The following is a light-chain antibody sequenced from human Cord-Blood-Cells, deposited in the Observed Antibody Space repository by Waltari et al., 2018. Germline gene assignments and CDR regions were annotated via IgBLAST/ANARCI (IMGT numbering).Light chain of an antibody. CDR3: CSHAGSYTYV. V-gene: IGLV2-11*01. CDR1: SSDYGGYNY. CDR2: EVS. Sequence: QSALPQPRSVSRSHRQSVTIPCTGTSSDYGGYNYVTRDKAHPGKASKLMIYEVSKRPSGVPDRFSGSKSRNTASLTISGLQAEDEADYYCCSHAGSYTYVIGTGTKVTVL. J-gene: IGLJ1*01.